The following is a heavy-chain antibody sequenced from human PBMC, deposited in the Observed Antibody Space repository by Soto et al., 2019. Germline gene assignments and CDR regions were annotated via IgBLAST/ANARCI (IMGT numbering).Heavy chain of an antibody. V-gene: IGHV1-18*01. D-gene: IGHD3-9*01. CDR1: GYTFTSYG. CDR2: ISAYNGNT. Sequence: ASVKVSCKASGYTFTSYGISWVRQAPGQGLEWMGWISAYNGNTNYAQKLQGRVTMTTDTSTSTAYMELRSLRSDDTAVYYCATNHYYDIHWFDPSGQRALVNDCS. CDR3: ATNHYYDIHWFDP. J-gene: IGHJ5*02.